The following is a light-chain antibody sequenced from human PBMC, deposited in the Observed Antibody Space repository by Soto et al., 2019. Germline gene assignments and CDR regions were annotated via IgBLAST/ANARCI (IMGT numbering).Light chain of an antibody. V-gene: IGKV3-20*01. CDR1: QSVSSN. J-gene: IGKJ4*01. CDR2: GAS. CDR3: QQYGSSPLT. Sequence: PGERAPLSCRASQSVSSNLAWYQQKPGQAPRLLIYGASTRATGIPARFSGSGSGTDFTLTISRLEPEDFAVYYCQQYGSSPLTLGGGT.